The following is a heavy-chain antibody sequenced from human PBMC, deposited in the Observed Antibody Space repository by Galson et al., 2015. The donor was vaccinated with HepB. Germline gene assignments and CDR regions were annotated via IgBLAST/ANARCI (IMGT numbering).Heavy chain of an antibody. J-gene: IGHJ6*02. CDR3: ARVGEWELLSGDFYHGMDV. CDR1: GDSVSSNSAA. Sequence: CAISGDSVSSNSAAWNWIRQSPSRGLEWLGRTYYRSEWYNDYAVSVKSRITINPDTSKNQFSLQLNSVTPEDTAVYYCARVGEWELLSGDFYHGMDVWGQGPAVTVSS. CDR2: TYYRSEWYN. D-gene: IGHD1-26*01. V-gene: IGHV6-1*01.